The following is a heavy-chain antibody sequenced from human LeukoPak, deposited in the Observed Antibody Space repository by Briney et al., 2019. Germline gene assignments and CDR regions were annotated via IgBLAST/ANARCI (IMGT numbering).Heavy chain of an antibody. D-gene: IGHD4-17*01. Sequence: SQTLSLTCAVSGGSISSGGYSWSWIRQPPGKGLEWIGYIYHSGSTYYNPSLKSRVTISVDTSKNQFSLKLSSVTAADTAVYYCARHRFHDYGDLSTAFRYYVMDVWGQGTTVTVSS. CDR2: IYHSGST. CDR3: ARHRFHDYGDLSTAFRYYVMDV. CDR1: GGSISSGGYS. V-gene: IGHV4-30-2*01. J-gene: IGHJ6*02.